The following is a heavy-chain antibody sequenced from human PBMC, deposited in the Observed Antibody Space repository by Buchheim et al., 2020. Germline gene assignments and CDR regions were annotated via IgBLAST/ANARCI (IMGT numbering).Heavy chain of an antibody. CDR3: ARAYGDYQVDS. D-gene: IGHD4-17*01. CDR2: IYYSGST. CDR1: GGSISTYY. V-gene: IGHV4-59*01. Sequence: QVQLQESGPGLVKPSETLSLTCTVSGGSISTYYWSWVRQPPGKGLEWIGYIYYSGSTTYSPSLKSRVTISVDTSKNQFSLNLTNVTAADTALYYCARAYGDYQVDSWGQGTL. J-gene: IGHJ4*02.